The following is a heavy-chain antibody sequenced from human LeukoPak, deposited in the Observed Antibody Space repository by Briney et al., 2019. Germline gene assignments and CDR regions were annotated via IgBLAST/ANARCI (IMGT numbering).Heavy chain of an antibody. J-gene: IGHJ3*02. D-gene: IGHD6-19*01. V-gene: IGHV3-7*03. Sequence: GGSLRLSCAASGFTFSSYWRSWVRQAPGKGLEGVANIKEDGSEKYYVDSVKGRFTISRDNSKNTLYLQMNSLRAEDTAVYYCAKDQGGSGWYWDDAFDIWGQGTMVTVSS. CDR1: GFTFSSYW. CDR2: IKEDGSEK. CDR3: AKDQGGSGWYWDDAFDI.